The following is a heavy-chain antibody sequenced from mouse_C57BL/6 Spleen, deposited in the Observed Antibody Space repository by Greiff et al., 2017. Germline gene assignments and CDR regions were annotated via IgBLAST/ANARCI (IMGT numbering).Heavy chain of an antibody. Sequence: QVQLQQPGAELVRPGTSVKLSCKASGYTFTSYWMHWVKQRPGQGLEWIGVIDPSDSYTNYNQKFKGKATLTVDKSSSTAYMPLSSRTSEDSAVYYCARDYGSRRRFYYYAMDYWGQGTSVTVSS. CDR2: IDPSDSYT. V-gene: IGHV1-59*01. CDR1: GYTFTSYW. D-gene: IGHD1-1*01. CDR3: ARDYGSRRRFYYYAMDY. J-gene: IGHJ4*01.